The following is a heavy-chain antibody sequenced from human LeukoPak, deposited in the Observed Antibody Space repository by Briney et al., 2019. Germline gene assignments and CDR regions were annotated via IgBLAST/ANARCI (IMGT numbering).Heavy chain of an antibody. CDR1: GGTFSSYA. CDR2: IIPIFGTA. D-gene: IGHD3-22*01. CDR3: ARGRGDYYDSSGYSFDY. J-gene: IGHJ4*02. V-gene: IGHV1-69*13. Sequence: SVKVSCKASGGTFSSYAISWVRQAPGQGLEWMGGIIPIFGTANYAQKFQGRVTITADESTSTAYMELSSLRSEDTAVYYCARGRGDYYDSSGYSFDYWGQGTLVTVTS.